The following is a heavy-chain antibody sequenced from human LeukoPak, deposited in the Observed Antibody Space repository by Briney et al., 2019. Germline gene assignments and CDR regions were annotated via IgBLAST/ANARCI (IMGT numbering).Heavy chain of an antibody. V-gene: IGHV1-46*01. Sequence: ASVKVSCKASGYTFTRYYMHWVRQAPGQGLEWMGIINPSGGSTSYAQKFQGRVTMTRDTSTSTVYMELSSLRSEDTAVYYCARGLYCSGGSCYHYGMDVWGKGTTVTVSS. CDR1: GYTFTRYY. CDR2: INPSGGST. D-gene: IGHD2-15*01. J-gene: IGHJ6*04. CDR3: ARGLYCSGGSCYHYGMDV.